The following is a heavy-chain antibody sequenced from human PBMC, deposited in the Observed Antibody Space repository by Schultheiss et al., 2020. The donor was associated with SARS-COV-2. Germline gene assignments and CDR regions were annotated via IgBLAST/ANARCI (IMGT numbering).Heavy chain of an antibody. CDR2: IRSKANSYAT. CDR1: GFTFSGSA. Sequence: GGSLRLSCAASGFTFSGSAIHWVRQASGKGLEWVGRIRSKANSYATAYAASVKGRFTISRDDSKNTAYLQMNSLKTEDTAVYYCTRPNPRPNTVAGRDYYYYYGMDVWGQGTTVTVSS. V-gene: IGHV3-73*01. CDR3: TRPNPRPNTVAGRDYYYYYGMDV. D-gene: IGHD6-19*01. J-gene: IGHJ6*02.